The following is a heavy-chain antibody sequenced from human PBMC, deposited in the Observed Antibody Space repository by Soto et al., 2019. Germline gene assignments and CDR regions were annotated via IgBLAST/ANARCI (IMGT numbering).Heavy chain of an antibody. D-gene: IGHD2-15*01. J-gene: IGHJ4*02. Sequence: ESGGGVVQPGTSLRLSCAASGFTFNNYGMHWVRQAPGKGLEWVAVIWYDASHKYYADSVKGRFTISRDNSKNTLYLQMSXXXXXXXXXXXXXXXXXXXXXIGSAFDSWGQGTLVTVSS. CDR2: IWYDASHK. CDR3: XXXXXXXXXIGSAFDS. V-gene: IGHV3-33*01. CDR1: GFTFNNYG.